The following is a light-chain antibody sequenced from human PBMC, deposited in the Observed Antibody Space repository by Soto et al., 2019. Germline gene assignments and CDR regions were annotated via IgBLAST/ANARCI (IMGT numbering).Light chain of an antibody. Sequence: QSVLTQPPSASGTPGQRVTISCSGSSSNIGSNYVYGYQQLPGTAPKLLIYRNNQRPSGFPDRFSGSKSGTSASLAISGLRSEDEADYYCAAWDDSLSGAVFGGGTQLTVL. V-gene: IGLV1-47*01. CDR2: RNN. CDR1: SSNIGSNY. CDR3: AAWDDSLSGAV. J-gene: IGLJ7*01.